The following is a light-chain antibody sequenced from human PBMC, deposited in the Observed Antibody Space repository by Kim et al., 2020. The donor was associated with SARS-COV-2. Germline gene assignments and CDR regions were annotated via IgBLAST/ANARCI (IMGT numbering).Light chain of an antibody. CDR2: EVS. CDR1: SSDVGGYNY. J-gene: IGLJ2*01. CDR3: SSYTISRDVV. V-gene: IGLV2-14*01. Sequence: QSALTQPASASGSPGQSITISCTGTSSDVGGYNYVSWYQQHPGKAPKLMIYEVSNRPSGVSARFSGSKSGNTASLTISGLQAEDEADYYCSSYTISRDVVFGGGTKLTVL.